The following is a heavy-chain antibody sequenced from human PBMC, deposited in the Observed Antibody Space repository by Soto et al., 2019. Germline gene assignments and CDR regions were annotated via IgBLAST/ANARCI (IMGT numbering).Heavy chain of an antibody. CDR3: ASDCVFCGGRPPLGMDV. D-gene: IGHD3-3*01. CDR2: INPNSGGT. Sequence: ASVKVSCKASGYTFTGYYMHWVRQAPGQGLEWMGWINPNSGGTNYAQKFQGRVTMTRDTSISTAYMELSRLRSDDTAVYYCASDCVFCGGRPPLGMDVWGQETTGTASS. J-gene: IGHJ6*02. CDR1: GYTFTGYY. V-gene: IGHV1-2*02.